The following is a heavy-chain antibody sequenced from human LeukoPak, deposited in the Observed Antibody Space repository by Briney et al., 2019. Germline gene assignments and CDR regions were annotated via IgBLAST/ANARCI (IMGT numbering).Heavy chain of an antibody. V-gene: IGHV4-4*07. J-gene: IGHJ4*02. D-gene: IGHD4-17*01. Sequence: SETLSLTCTVSGASLNSYYWSWLRQPAGKGLEWIGRIYSGGSTNYNPSLKSRVTLSVDTSKNQFSLRLSSLTVADTAVYYCGREGRYGDYEGYWGQGTLVTVSS. CDR3: GREGRYGDYEGY. CDR1: GASLNSYY. CDR2: IYSGGST.